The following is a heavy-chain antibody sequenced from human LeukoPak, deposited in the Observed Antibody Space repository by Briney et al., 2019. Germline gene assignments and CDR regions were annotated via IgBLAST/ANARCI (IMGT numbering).Heavy chain of an antibody. CDR2: INHSGST. CDR1: GGSFSGYY. J-gene: IGHJ4*02. Sequence: SETLSLTCAVYGGSFSGYYRSWIRQPPGKGLEWIGEINHSGSTNYNPSLKSRVTISVDTSKNQFSLKLSSVTAADTAVYYCARGRYSYGFSYWGQGTLVTVSS. V-gene: IGHV4-34*01. D-gene: IGHD5-18*01. CDR3: ARGRYSYGFSY.